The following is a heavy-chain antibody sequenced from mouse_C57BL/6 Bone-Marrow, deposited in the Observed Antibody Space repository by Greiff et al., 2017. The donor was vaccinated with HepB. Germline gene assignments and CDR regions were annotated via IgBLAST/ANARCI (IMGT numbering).Heavy chain of an antibody. CDR1: GYSFTSYY. CDR3: VYDYEDY. CDR2: IYPGSGNT. Sequence: QVQLKQSGPELVKPGASVKISCKASGYSFTSYYIHWVKQRPGQGLEWIGWIYPGSGNTKYNEKFKGKATLTADTSSSTAYMQLSSLTSEDSAVYYCVYDYEDYWGQGTTLTVSS. V-gene: IGHV1-66*01. J-gene: IGHJ2*01. D-gene: IGHD2-4*01.